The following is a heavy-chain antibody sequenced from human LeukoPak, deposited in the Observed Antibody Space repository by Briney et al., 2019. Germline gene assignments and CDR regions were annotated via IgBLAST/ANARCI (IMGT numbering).Heavy chain of an antibody. CDR2: ISSSSSTI. Sequence: PGGSLRLSCAASGFTFSSYSMNWVRQAPGKGLEWVSYISSSSSTIYYADSVKGRFTISRDNAKNSLYLQMNSLRAEDTAVYYCARDNDYGDYAGSYYFDYWGQGTLVTVSS. V-gene: IGHV3-48*04. CDR1: GFTFSSYS. CDR3: ARDNDYGDYAGSYYFDY. D-gene: IGHD4-17*01. J-gene: IGHJ4*02.